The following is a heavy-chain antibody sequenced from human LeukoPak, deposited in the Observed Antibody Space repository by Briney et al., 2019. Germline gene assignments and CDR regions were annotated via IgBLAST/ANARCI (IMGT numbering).Heavy chain of an antibody. J-gene: IGHJ4*02. Sequence: SVKVSCKASGGTFSSYAISWVRQAPGQGLEWMGGIIPIFGTANYAQKFQGRVTITTDESTSTAYMEPSSLRSEDTAVYYCARGSLAAAGLDYWGQGTLVTVSS. V-gene: IGHV1-69*05. CDR3: ARGSLAAAGLDY. D-gene: IGHD6-13*01. CDR2: IIPIFGTA. CDR1: GGTFSSYA.